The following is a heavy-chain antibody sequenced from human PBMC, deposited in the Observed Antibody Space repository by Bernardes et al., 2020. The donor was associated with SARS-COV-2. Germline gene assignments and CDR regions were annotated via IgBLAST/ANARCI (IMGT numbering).Heavy chain of an antibody. CDR3: ARRVDGYNPSPYYFDY. CDR2: IYYSGST. D-gene: IGHD5-12*01. J-gene: IGHJ4*02. CDR1: GGSISSSSYY. Sequence: TLSLTCTVSGGSISSSSYYWGWIRQPPGKGLEWIGSIYYSGSTYYNPSLKSRVTISVDTSKNQFSLKLSSVTAADTAVYYCARRVDGYNPSPYYFDYWGQGTLVTVSS. V-gene: IGHV4-39*01.